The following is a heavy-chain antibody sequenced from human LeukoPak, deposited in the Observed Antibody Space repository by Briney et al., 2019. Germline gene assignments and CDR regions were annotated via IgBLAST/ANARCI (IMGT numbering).Heavy chain of an antibody. CDR3: AKEISGEPVFDY. J-gene: IGHJ4*02. D-gene: IGHD3-3*01. Sequence: PGGSLRLSCAASGFSLGCCAMSWVRQAPGKGLEWVSAISASGGTTYYADSVKGRFTISRDNSRNTLSLQMNSLRVDDTAVYFCAKEISGEPVFDYWGQGALVTVSS. CDR2: ISASGGTT. V-gene: IGHV3-23*01. CDR1: GFSLGCCA.